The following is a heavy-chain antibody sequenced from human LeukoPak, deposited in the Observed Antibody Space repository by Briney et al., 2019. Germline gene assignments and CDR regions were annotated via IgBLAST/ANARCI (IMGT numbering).Heavy chain of an antibody. CDR3: ATTTSGGDAFDI. CDR2: IYDSGST. J-gene: IGHJ3*02. CDR1: GGSISSYY. D-gene: IGHD1-26*01. V-gene: IGHV4-59*01. Sequence: PSETLSLTCTVSGGSISSYYWSWIRQPPGKGPEWIGHIYDSGSTNYNPSLKSRVTISVDTSKNQFSLKMSSVTAADTAVYYCATTTSGGDAFDIWGQGTMVTVSS.